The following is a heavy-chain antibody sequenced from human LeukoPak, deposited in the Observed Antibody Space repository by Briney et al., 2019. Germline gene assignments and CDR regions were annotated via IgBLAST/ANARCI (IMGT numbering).Heavy chain of an antibody. D-gene: IGHD3-10*01. CDR3: ARDYYGSGSLDY. V-gene: IGHV1-2*02. CDR2: IYPNSGGT. Sequence: GASVKVSCKASGYIFTGYYMHWVRQAPGQGLEWMGWIYPNSGGTNYAQKFQGRVTMTRDTSISTAYMELSRLRSDDTAVYYCARDYYGSGSLDYWGQGTLVTVSS. J-gene: IGHJ4*02. CDR1: GYIFTGYY.